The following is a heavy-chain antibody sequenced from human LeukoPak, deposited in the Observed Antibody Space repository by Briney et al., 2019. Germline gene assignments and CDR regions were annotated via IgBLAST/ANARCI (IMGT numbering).Heavy chain of an antibody. CDR3: AKEGYSSGWRPDFFGY. V-gene: IGHV3-30*02. CDR2: IRYDGSNK. D-gene: IGHD6-19*01. Sequence: GGSLRLSCAASGFTFSSYGMHWVRQAPGKGLEWVAFIRYDGSNKYYADSVKGRFTISRDNSKNTLYLQMNSLRAEDTAVYYCAKEGYSSGWRPDFFGYWGQGTLVTVSS. CDR1: GFTFSSYG. J-gene: IGHJ4*02.